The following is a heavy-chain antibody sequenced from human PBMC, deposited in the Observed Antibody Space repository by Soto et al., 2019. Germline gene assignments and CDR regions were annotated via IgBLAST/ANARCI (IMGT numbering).Heavy chain of an antibody. V-gene: IGHV4-31*03. CDR3: ARAPYDILTGYYGYFDY. D-gene: IGHD3-9*01. CDR2: IYYSGST. J-gene: IGHJ4*02. Sequence: PSETLSLTCTVSGGSISSGGYYWSWIRQHPGKGLEWIGYIYYSGSTYYNPSLKGRVTISVDTSKNQFSLKLSSVTAADTAVYYCARAPYDILTGYYGYFDYWGQGTLVTVSS. CDR1: GGSISSGGYY.